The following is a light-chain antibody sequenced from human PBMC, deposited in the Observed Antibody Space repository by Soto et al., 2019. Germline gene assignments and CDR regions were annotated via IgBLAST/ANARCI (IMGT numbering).Light chain of an antibody. CDR2: YDD. CDR1: SSNIGNNA. V-gene: IGLV1-36*01. CDR3: CSSAPESTYV. Sequence: QSVLTQPPSVSEAPRQRVTISCSGSSSNIGNNAVNWYQQLPGKAPKILIFYDDLLPSGVSDRFSASKSGTSAALAISGLQSEDEADYFCCSSAPESTYVFGTGTKVTVL. J-gene: IGLJ1*01.